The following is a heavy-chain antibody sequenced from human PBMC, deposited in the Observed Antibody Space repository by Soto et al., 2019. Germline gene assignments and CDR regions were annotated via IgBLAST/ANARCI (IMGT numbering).Heavy chain of an antibody. CDR2: IWYDGSNK. Sequence: GGSLRFSCAASGFTFSSYGMHWVRQAPGKGLEWVAVIWYDGSNKYYADSVKGRFTISRDNSKDTLYLQMNSLRAEDTAVYYCARGTTYYSAFGIWGQGTMVTVSS. CDR3: ARGTTYYSAFGI. V-gene: IGHV3-33*01. D-gene: IGHD3-16*01. CDR1: GFTFSSYG. J-gene: IGHJ3*02.